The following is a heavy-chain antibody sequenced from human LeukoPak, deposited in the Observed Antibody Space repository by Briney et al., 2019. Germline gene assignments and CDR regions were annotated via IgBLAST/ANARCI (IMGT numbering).Heavy chain of an antibody. D-gene: IGHD3-16*02. CDR2: ISSSSSYI. J-gene: IGHJ4*02. Sequence: PGGSLRLSCAASGFTFSSYSMNWVRQAPGKGLEWVSSISSSSSYIYYADSVKGRFTISRDNAKNSLYLQMNSLRAEDTAVYYCAKDPLSGFDYWGQGTLVTVSS. CDR1: GFTFSSYS. CDR3: AKDPLSGFDY. V-gene: IGHV3-21*01.